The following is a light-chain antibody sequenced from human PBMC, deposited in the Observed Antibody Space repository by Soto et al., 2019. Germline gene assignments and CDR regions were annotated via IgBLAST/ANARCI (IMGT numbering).Light chain of an antibody. V-gene: IGKV3D-15*01. CDR3: QQYAYWPET. CDR1: QSVRAN. Sequence: EVMMTQFPDTVSVTPGETVTLSCGASQSVRANLAWYQQRPGQAPRLLIHYSSTRATDVPARFSGSGSGTNLTLAISSLQSEDFAVYFCQQYAYWPETFGQGTKVDIK. J-gene: IGKJ1*01. CDR2: YSS.